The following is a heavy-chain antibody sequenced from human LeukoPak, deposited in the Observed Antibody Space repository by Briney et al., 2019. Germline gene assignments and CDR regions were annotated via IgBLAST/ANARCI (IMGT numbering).Heavy chain of an antibody. V-gene: IGHV4-34*01. CDR1: GGSISPYY. CDR2: VNHSGST. J-gene: IGHJ4*02. Sequence: KPSETLSLTCSVSGGSISPYYWSWVRQPPGKGLERIGEVNHSGSTNYNPSLKSRVTISVDTSKNQFSLKLSSVTAADTAVYYCARDSPSYYDSSGYYDWGQGTLVTVSS. D-gene: IGHD3-22*01. CDR3: ARDSPSYYDSSGYYD.